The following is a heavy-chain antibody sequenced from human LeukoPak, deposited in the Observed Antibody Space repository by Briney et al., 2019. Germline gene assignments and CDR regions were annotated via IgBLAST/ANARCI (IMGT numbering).Heavy chain of an antibody. V-gene: IGHV3-30-3*01. CDR1: GFTFSSYR. CDR2: ISYDGSNK. CDR3: ARSSGAETGYHPFDY. Sequence: PGGSLRLSCAASGFTFSSYRMHWVRQAPGKGLEWVAVISYDGSNKYYADSVKGRFTISRDNSKNTLYLQMNSLRAEDTAVFYCARSSGAETGYHPFDYWGQGTLVTVSS. J-gene: IGHJ4*02. D-gene: IGHD3-9*01.